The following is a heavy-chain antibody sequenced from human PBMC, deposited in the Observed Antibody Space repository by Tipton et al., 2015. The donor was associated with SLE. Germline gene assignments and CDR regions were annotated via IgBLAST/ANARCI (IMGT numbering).Heavy chain of an antibody. CDR2: ISYDGSNK. V-gene: IGHV3-30*19. CDR1: GFTFSNYG. Sequence: RSLRLSCAASGFTFSNYGMHWVRQAPGKGLEWVAVISYDGSNKYYADSVKGRFTISRDNSKNTLYLQMNSLRAEDTAVYNCARTADCSSTSCYTGGGYFQHWGQGTLVTVSS. D-gene: IGHD2-2*02. CDR3: ARTADCSSTSCYTGGGYFQH. J-gene: IGHJ1*01.